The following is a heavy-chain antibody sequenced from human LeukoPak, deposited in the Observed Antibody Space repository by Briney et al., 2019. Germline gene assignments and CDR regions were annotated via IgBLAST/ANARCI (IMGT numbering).Heavy chain of an antibody. D-gene: IGHD6-19*01. Sequence: AGGSLRLSCAASGFTFSSYAMSWVRQAPGKGLEWVSAISGSGGSTYYADSVKGRFTISRDNSKNTLYLQMNSLRAEDTAVYYCAKVMSGWYLGYYFDYWGQGTLVTVSS. V-gene: IGHV3-23*01. J-gene: IGHJ4*02. CDR3: AKVMSGWYLGYYFDY. CDR2: ISGSGGST. CDR1: GFTFSSYA.